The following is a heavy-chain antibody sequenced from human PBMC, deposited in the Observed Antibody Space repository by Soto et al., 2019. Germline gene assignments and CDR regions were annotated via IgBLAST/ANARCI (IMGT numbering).Heavy chain of an antibody. CDR2: IIPMVGMS. CDR1: GDTFNFYT. D-gene: IGHD3-10*01. V-gene: IGHV1-69*02. J-gene: IGHJ4*02. Sequence: QVQLVQSGAAVKKPGSSVRVSCTASGDTFNFYTISWVRQVPGQGPEWMGRIIPMVGMSNYAQKFQGRVTIMANKTTSTVYMNLSGLTSEDTAVYYCATNYGSGSTHFDYWGQGTLVTVSS. CDR3: ATNYGSGSTHFDY.